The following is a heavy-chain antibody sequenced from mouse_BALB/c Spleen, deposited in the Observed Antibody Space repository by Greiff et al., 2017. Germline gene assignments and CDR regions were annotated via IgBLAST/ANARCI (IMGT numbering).Heavy chain of an antibody. CDR1: GYTFSSYW. Sequence: QVQPQQSGAELMKPGASVKISCKATGYTFSSYWIEWVKQRPGHGPEWIGEILPGSGSTNYNEKFKGKATFTAETSSNTAYIQLSSLTSEDSAVYYCARTGDGTGGFAYWGQGTLVTVSA. CDR2: ILPGSGST. V-gene: IGHV1-9*01. J-gene: IGHJ3*01. D-gene: IGHD2-1*01. CDR3: ARTGDGTGGFAY.